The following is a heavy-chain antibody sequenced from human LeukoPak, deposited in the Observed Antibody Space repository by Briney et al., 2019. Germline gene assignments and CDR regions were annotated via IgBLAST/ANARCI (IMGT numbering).Heavy chain of an antibody. CDR2: IRSRAYGGTT. Sequence: GGSLRLSCTASGFTFGDYAMSWVRQAPGKGLEWVGFIRSRAYGGTTEYAASVKGRFTISRDDSKSIAYLQMNSLKTEDTAVYYCTRGATSLDYWGQGTLVTVSS. V-gene: IGHV3-49*04. CDR1: GFTFGDYA. J-gene: IGHJ4*02. CDR3: TRGATSLDY. D-gene: IGHD2-15*01.